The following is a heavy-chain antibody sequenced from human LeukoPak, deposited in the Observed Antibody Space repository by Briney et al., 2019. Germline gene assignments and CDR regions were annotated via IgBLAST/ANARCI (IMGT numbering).Heavy chain of an antibody. CDR3: ARVSPSGYDSSDFDY. J-gene: IGHJ4*02. CDR1: DDSISSGDYY. Sequence: PSQTLSLTCNVSDDSISSGDYYWSWIRQPPGKGLEWIGYIYYSGSTYYNPSLKSRVTISVDTSKNQFSLELSSVTAADTAVYYCARVSPSGYDSSDFDYWGQGTLVTVSS. D-gene: IGHD5-12*01. CDR2: IYYSGST. V-gene: IGHV4-30-4*01.